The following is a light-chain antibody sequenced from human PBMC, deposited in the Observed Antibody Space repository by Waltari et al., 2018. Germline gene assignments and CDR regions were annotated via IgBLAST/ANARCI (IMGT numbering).Light chain of an antibody. CDR1: ISTIRRNT. J-gene: IGLJ2*01. Sequence: QSLLTQPTSASGTPRQRVTLSWSGVISTIRRNTIHWYRQFPGTAHKVLIYSNDLRSSGVPERFSGVKYGTSAALAISGLQSEDEADYCCAAWDDSLGGPVFGGGTKLTVL. CDR3: AAWDDSLGGPV. V-gene: IGLV1-44*01. CDR2: SND.